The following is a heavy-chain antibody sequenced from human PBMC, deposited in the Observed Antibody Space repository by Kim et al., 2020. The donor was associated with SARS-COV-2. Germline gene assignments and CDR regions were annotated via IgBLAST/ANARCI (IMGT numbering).Heavy chain of an antibody. Sequence: SETLSLTCAVYGGSFSGYYWSWIRQPPGKGLEWIGEINHSGSTNYNPSLKIRVTISVDTSKNQFSLKLSSVTAADTAVYYCARGPWSSGYDLWWYFDLWGRGTLVTVSS. CDR1: GGSFSGYY. J-gene: IGHJ2*01. D-gene: IGHD5-12*01. CDR3: ARGPWSSGYDLWWYFDL. CDR2: INHSGST. V-gene: IGHV4-34*01.